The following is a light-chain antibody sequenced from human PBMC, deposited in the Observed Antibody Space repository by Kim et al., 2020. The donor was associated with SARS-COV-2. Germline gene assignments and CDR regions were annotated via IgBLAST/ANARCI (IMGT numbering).Light chain of an antibody. V-gene: IGKV3-20*01. J-gene: IGKJ2*01. CDR2: GAS. Sequence: EIVLTQSPGTLSLSPGERATLSCRASQSVSSSYLAWFQQKPGQAPRLLIYGASNRATGIPDRFSGSVSGTDFTLTISRLEPEDFAVYYCQQYGSSPPYTFGQGTKLEI. CDR3: QQYGSSPPYT. CDR1: QSVSSSY.